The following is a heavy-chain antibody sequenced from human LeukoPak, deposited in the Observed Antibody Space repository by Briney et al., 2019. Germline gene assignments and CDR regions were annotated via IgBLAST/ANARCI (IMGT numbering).Heavy chain of an antibody. CDR3: ARVLSDLRDDSFDV. V-gene: IGHV3-33*01. J-gene: IGHJ3*01. CDR2: IWYDGSNT. Sequence: GRSLRLSCAASGFTFSSYGMHWGRQAPGKGLEWVAVIWYDGSNTKYADSVKGRFTISRDNSKNTVCLQVNSLRAEDTAVYYCARVLSDLRDDSFDVWGQGTMVTVSS. CDR1: GFTFSSYG.